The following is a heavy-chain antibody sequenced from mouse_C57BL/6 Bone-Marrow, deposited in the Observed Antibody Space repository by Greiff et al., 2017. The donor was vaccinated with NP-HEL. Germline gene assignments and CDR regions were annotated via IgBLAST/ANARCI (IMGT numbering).Heavy chain of an antibody. J-gene: IGHJ2*01. D-gene: IGHD1-1*01. CDR2: INPNNGGT. CDR1: GYTFTDYY. Sequence: VQLQQSGPELVKPGASVKISCKASGYTFTDYYMNWVKQSHGKSLEWIGDINPNNGGTSYNQKFKGKATLTVDKSSSTAYMELRSLTSEDSAVYYCARSTYYYGSRPDYWGQGTTLTVSS. CDR3: ARSTYYYGSRPDY. V-gene: IGHV1-26*01.